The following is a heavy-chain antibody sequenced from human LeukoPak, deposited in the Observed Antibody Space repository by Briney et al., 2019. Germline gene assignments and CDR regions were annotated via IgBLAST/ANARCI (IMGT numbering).Heavy chain of an antibody. CDR3: AKDDGGDYYDSSGLDY. V-gene: IGHV3-23*01. CDR1: GFTFDDYA. Sequence: QAGGSLRLSCAASGFTFDDYAMHWVRQAPGKGLEWVSAISGSGGSTYYADSVKGRFTISRDNSKNTLYLQMNSLRAEDTAVYYCAKDDGGDYYDSSGLDYWGQGTLVTVSS. J-gene: IGHJ4*02. D-gene: IGHD3-22*01. CDR2: ISGSGGST.